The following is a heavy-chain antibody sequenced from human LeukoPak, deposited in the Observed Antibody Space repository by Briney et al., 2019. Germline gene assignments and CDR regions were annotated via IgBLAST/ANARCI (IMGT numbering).Heavy chain of an antibody. CDR1: GFTFSSYA. D-gene: IGHD6-13*01. J-gene: IGHJ6*02. V-gene: IGHV3-23*01. CDR3: AKVSGGAAAGTGYYYGMDV. Sequence: PGGSLRLSCAASGFTFSSYAMSWVRQAPGKRLEWVSVISGSGGSTYYVDSVKGRFTISRDNSKNTLYLQMNSLRAEDTAVYYCAKVSGGAAAGTGYYYGMDVWGQGTTVTVSS. CDR2: ISGSGGST.